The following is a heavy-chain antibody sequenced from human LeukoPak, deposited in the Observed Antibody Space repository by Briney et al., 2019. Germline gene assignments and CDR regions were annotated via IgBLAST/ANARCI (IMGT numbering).Heavy chain of an antibody. D-gene: IGHD1-26*01. Sequence: PGGSLRLSCAASGFTFSDHYMDWVRQAPGKGLEWVGRIRGKANSYSTEYAASVKGRFTIPRDDSENSLYVQMNSLKTEDTAVYYCARGGSYRHFDYWGQGTLVTVSS. CDR1: GFTFSDHY. CDR2: IRGKANSYST. CDR3: ARGGSYRHFDY. V-gene: IGHV3-72*01. J-gene: IGHJ4*02.